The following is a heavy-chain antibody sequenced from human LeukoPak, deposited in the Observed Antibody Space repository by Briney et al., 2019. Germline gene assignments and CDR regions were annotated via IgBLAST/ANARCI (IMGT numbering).Heavy chain of an antibody. D-gene: IGHD4-23*01. CDR1: GFTFSSSW. J-gene: IGHJ4*02. CDR2: INSDESTI. Sequence: GGSLRLSCAASGFTFSSSWMHWVRQSPGKGLVWVSRINSDESTITYADFVKGRFTISRDNAKNTVYLQMNSLRAEDTAVYYCVSSGGNSPFDNWGQGTLVTVSS. CDR3: VSSGGNSPFDN. V-gene: IGHV3-74*01.